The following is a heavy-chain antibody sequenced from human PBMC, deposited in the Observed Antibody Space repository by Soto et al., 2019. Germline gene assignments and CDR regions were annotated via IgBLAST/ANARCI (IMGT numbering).Heavy chain of an antibody. CDR2: IYYSGST. D-gene: IGHD5-12*01. Sequence: SETLSLTCTVSGRSLSSSSYYWRWIRQPPGKGLEWIGSIYYSGSTYYNPSLKSRVTISVDTSKNQFSLKLSSVTAADTAVYYCARLLRHNYYGMDVWGQGTTVS. V-gene: IGHV4-39*01. J-gene: IGHJ6*02. CDR1: GRSLSSSSYY. CDR3: ARLLRHNYYGMDV.